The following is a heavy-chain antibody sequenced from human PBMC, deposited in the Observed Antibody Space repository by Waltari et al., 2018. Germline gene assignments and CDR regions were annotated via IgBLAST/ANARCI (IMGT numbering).Heavy chain of an antibody. CDR1: GYSISRGYY. CDR2: IYHSGST. V-gene: IGHV4-38-2*01. D-gene: IGHD3-9*01. J-gene: IGHJ4*02. CDR3: ARTYYDILTGHRGPRALIYFDY. Sequence: QVQLQESGPGLVKPSETLSLTCAVSGYSISRGYYWGWIRQPPGKGLEWIGSIYHSGSTYYNPSLKSRVTISVDTSKNQFSLKLSSVTAADTAVYYCARTYYDILTGHRGPRALIYFDYWGQGTLVTVSS.